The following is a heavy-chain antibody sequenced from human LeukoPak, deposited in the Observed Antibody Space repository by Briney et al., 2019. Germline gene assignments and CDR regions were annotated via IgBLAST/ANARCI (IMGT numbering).Heavy chain of an antibody. D-gene: IGHD6-19*01. CDR1: GFTFSSYG. CDR3: AGSIAVAGTIDY. CDR2: IWYDGSNK. V-gene: IGHV3-33*01. J-gene: IGHJ4*02. Sequence: GGSLRLSCAASGFTFSSYGMHWVRQAPGKGLEWVAVIWYDGSNKYYADSVKGRFTISRDNSKNTLYLQMNSLRAEDTAVYFCAGSIAVAGTIDYWGQGTLVTVSS.